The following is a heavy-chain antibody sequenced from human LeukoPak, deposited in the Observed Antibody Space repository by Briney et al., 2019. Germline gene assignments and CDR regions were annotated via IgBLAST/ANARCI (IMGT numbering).Heavy chain of an antibody. V-gene: IGHV4-39*07. CDR1: GGSISSSSYC. CDR3: ARRRSPYDILTEDPYYFDY. D-gene: IGHD3-9*01. Sequence: SETLSLTCTVSGGSISSSSYCWGWIRQPPGKGLEWIGSIYYSGSTYYNPSLKSRVTISVDTSKNQFSLKLKSVTAADTAVYYCARRRSPYDILTEDPYYFDYWGQGTLVTVSS. CDR2: IYYSGST. J-gene: IGHJ4*02.